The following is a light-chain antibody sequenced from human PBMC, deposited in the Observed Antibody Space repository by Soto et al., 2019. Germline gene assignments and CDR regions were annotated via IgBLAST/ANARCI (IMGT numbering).Light chain of an antibody. CDR2: DND. CDR1: TSNIGNLY. V-gene: IGLV1-51*01. CDR3: GTWHCSLGSYF. J-gene: IGLJ1*01. Sequence: QSVLTQPPSVSAAPGQRVTISCSGSTSNIGNLYISWFQHVPGTAPKLLIYDNDHRPSGIPDRFSGSKSGTSATLGITGLQAGGEADYYCGTWHCSLGSYFFGPGTKLTVL.